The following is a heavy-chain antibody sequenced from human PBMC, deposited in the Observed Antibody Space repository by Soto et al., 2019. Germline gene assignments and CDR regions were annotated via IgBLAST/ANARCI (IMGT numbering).Heavy chain of an antibody. J-gene: IGHJ3*01. V-gene: IGHV4-39*01. Sequence: SETLSLTCTVSGGSISSRSYYWGWIRQPPGKGLEWIGSIYYSGSTYYSPSLKTRVTISVDTSKNQFSLKLSSVTAADTAVYYCARRKSRMTIFGVVRTRPYDAFDLWGQGTMVTVSS. CDR1: GGSISSRSYY. CDR2: IYYSGST. D-gene: IGHD3-3*01. CDR3: ARRKSRMTIFGVVRTRPYDAFDL.